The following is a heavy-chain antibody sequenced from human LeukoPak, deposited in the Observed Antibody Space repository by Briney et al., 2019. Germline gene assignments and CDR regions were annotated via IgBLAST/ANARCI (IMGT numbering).Heavy chain of an antibody. J-gene: IGHJ4*02. CDR2: IYHSGST. D-gene: IGHD2-8*01. V-gene: IGHV4-38-2*02. CDR3: AREEITNGVCYTH. Sequence: PSETLSLTCAVSGYSISSGYYWGWIRQPPGKGLEWIGSIYHSGSTYYNPSLKSRVTISVDTSKNQFSLKLSSVTAADTAVYYCAREEITNGVCYTHWGQGTLVTVSS. CDR1: GYSISSGYY.